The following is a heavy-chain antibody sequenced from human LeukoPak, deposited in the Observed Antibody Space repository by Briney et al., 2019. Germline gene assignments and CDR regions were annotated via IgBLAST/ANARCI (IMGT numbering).Heavy chain of an antibody. CDR1: GFTFSSYG. J-gene: IGHJ4*02. CDR2: IRYDGSNK. Sequence: GGSLRLSCAASGFTFSSYGMHWVRQAPGKGLEWVAFIRYDGSNKYYADSVKGRFTISRDNSKNTLYLQMNSLRAEDTAVYYCARAPSGGVGAYFDYFDYWGQGTLVTVSS. CDR3: ARAPSGGVGAYFDYFDY. D-gene: IGHD1-26*01. V-gene: IGHV3-30*02.